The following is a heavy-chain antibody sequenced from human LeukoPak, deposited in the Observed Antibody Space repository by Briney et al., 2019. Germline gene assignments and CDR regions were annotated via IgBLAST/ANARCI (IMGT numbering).Heavy chain of an antibody. J-gene: IGHJ4*02. CDR3: ARLITGPYYFDY. CDR1: GFTFSSYE. Sequence: GGSLRLSCAASGFTFSSYEMNWVRQAPGKGLEWVSSISSSGSYISYTDSLKGRFTISRDNAKNSLFLQMNSLRAEDTAVYYCARLITGPYYFDYWGQGTLVTVSS. D-gene: IGHD1-14*01. V-gene: IGHV3-21*01. CDR2: ISSSGSYI.